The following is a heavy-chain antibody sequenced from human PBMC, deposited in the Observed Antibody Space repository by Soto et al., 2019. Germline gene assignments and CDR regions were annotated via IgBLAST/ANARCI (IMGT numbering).Heavy chain of an antibody. CDR2: IYYSGST. J-gene: IGHJ4*02. CDR3: ARTMHDDFWSGYYDY. CDR1: GGSIISYY. V-gene: IGHV4-59*01. Sequence: SETLSLTCTVSGGSIISYYWSWIRQPPGKGLEWIGYIYYSGSTNYNPSLKSRVTISVDTSKNQFSLKLSSVTAADTAVYYCARTMHDDFWSGYYDYWGQGTLVTVSS. D-gene: IGHD3-3*01.